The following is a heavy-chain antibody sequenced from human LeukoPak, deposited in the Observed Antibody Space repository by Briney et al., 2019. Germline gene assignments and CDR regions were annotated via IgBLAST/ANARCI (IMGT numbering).Heavy chain of an antibody. Sequence: PGGSLRLSCAASGFTFSSYDMGWVRQAPGKGLEWVSAISGSGGSTYYADSVKGRFTISRDNAKNSLYLQMNSLRAEDTAVYYCASTFGADLWFGELLFPLDWGQGTLVTVSS. D-gene: IGHD3-10*01. J-gene: IGHJ4*02. CDR1: GFTFSSYD. CDR2: ISGSGGST. V-gene: IGHV3-23*01. CDR3: ASTFGADLWFGELLFPLD.